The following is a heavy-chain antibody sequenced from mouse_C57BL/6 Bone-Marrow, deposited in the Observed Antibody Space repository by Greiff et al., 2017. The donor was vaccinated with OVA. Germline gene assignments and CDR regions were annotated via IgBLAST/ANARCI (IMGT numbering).Heavy chain of an antibody. CDR1: GFTFSDYG. D-gene: IGHD2-4*01. Sequence: EVKLMESGGGLVQPGGSLKLSCAASGFTFSDYGMAWVRQAPRKGPAWVAFISNLAYSIYYADTVTGRFTISREKAKNTLFLEMSSLRSEDTAMYYCARHGLDDYDWFAYWGQGTLVTVSA. CDR3: ARHGLDDYDWFAY. V-gene: IGHV5-15*01. CDR2: ISNLAYSI. J-gene: IGHJ3*01.